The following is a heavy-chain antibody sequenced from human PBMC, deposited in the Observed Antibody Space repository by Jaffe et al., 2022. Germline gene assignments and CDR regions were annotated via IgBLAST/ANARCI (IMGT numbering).Heavy chain of an antibody. Sequence: QVQLVQSGSELKKPGASVKVSCKASGYTFTSYAMNWVRQAPGQGLEWMGWINTNTGNPTYAQGFTGRFVFSLDTSVSTAYLQISSLKAEDTAVYYCARGEYCTGGVCYAPRKRYWFDPWGQGTLVTVSS. CDR2: INTNTGNP. V-gene: IGHV7-4-1*02. J-gene: IGHJ5*02. D-gene: IGHD2-8*02. CDR3: ARGEYCTGGVCYAPRKRYWFDP. CDR1: GYTFTSYA.